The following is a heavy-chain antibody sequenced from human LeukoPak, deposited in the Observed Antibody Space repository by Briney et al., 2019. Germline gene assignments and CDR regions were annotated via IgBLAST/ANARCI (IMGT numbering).Heavy chain of an antibody. J-gene: IGHJ5*02. CDR3: ARGPRSIAAALHH. V-gene: IGHV4-39*07. CDR1: AGSFSSSSYY. D-gene: IGHD6-13*01. CDR2: MYYSGST. Sequence: SETLSLTCTVSAGSFSSSSYYWGWIRQPPGKGLEWIGSMYYSGSTYYNPSLKSRVTISVDTSKNQFSLKLSSVTAADTAVYYCARGPRSIAAALHHWGQGTLVTVSS.